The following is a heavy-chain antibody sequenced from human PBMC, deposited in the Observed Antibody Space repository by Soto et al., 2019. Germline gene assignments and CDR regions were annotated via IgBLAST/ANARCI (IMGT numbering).Heavy chain of an antibody. Sequence: SLTLSLPSIVFCGSIGYIHVWRRVRQPPGKGLEWIGEIYQSGTTDYNPSLKSRVTMSVDKSRNQLSLTLNSVTAADTAVYYCATEDSMNWTHDYWGHGILVTVSS. CDR1: CGSIGYIHV. CDR2: IYQSGTT. J-gene: IGHJ4*01. D-gene: IGHD1-1*01. V-gene: IGHV4-4*02. CDR3: ATEDSMNWTHDY.